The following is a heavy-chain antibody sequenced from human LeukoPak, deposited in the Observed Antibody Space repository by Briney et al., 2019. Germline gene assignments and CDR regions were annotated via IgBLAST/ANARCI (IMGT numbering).Heavy chain of an antibody. J-gene: IGHJ3*02. CDR1: GYTFTSYG. CDR3: ATLGANSDYSNFDAFDI. Sequence: ASVKVSCKASGYTFTSYGISWVRQAPGQGLEWMGWLSAYNGNTIYAQKFQGRVTMTEDTSTDTAYMELSSLRSEDTAVYYCATLGANSDYSNFDAFDIWGQGTMVTVSS. CDR2: LSAYNGNT. D-gene: IGHD4-11*01. V-gene: IGHV1-18*01.